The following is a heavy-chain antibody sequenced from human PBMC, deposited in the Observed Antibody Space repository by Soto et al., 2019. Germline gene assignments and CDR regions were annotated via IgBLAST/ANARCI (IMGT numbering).Heavy chain of an antibody. CDR3: ARDLDISDGNISHLDY. CDR1: GGTFSSHV. Sequence: QVQLVQSGAEVKKPGSSVKVSCKASGGTFSSHVFNWVRQAPGQWLEWMGGIMPIIGTANYAQKFQGISTITADESTSTAYMELRSLRSEHTAVYYCARDLDISDGNISHLDYWGQGTLVTVSS. V-gene: IGHV1-69*01. CDR2: IMPIIGTA. D-gene: IGHD3-22*01. J-gene: IGHJ4*02.